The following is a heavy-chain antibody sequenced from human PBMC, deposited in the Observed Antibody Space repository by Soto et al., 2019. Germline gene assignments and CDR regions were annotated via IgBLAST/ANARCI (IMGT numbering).Heavy chain of an antibody. CDR2: LYGAGDS. J-gene: IGHJ4*02. D-gene: IGHD4-4*01. Sequence: EVQMAETGGGLIQQGGSLRLSCAASGFTVSSYQMSWVRQAPGKGLEWLSVLYGAGDSHYADSVKGRFTISRDNSNNVVYLQINSLRAEDTAVYYCSRGHSNGANYFESWGQGTLVTVSS. V-gene: IGHV3-53*02. CDR1: GFTVSSYQ. CDR3: SRGHSNGANYFES.